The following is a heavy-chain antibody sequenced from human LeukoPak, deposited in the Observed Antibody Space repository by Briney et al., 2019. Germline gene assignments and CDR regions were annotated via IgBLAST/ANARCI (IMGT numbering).Heavy chain of an antibody. V-gene: IGHV3-7*01. CDR1: GFTFSNYW. CDR3: ARDRWELLSNSYHYCGLDV. J-gene: IGHJ6*02. D-gene: IGHD2-15*01. Sequence: GGSLRLSCAASGFTFSNYWMSWVRQAPGKGLEWVANIKQDGSEKCYVDSVKGRFTISRDNAKNSLNLQMNSLRAEDTAVYYCARDRWELLSNSYHYCGLDVWGQGTTVTVSS. CDR2: IKQDGSEK.